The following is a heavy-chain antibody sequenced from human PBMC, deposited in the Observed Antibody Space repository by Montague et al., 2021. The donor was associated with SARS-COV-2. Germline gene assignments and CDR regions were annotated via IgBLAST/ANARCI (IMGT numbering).Heavy chain of an antibody. D-gene: IGHD1-26*01. CDR1: GYTFTGYY. Sequence: SVKVSCKASGYTFTGYYMHWVRQAPGQGLEWMGWINPNSGGTNYXQKFQGWVTMTRDTSISTAYMELSRLRSDDTAVYYCARVGATTSYYYYGMDVWGQGTTVTVSS. CDR2: INPNSGGT. CDR3: ARVGATTSYYYYGMDV. V-gene: IGHV1-2*04. J-gene: IGHJ6*02.